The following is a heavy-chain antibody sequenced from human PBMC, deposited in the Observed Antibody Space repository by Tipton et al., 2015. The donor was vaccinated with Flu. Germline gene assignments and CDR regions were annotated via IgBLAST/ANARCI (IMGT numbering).Heavy chain of an antibody. D-gene: IGHD2-2*01. V-gene: IGHV4-59*01. CDR1: GGSIGGYV. J-gene: IGHJ4*02. CDR3: ARDKTGLDGSFQYQFDY. Sequence: TLSLTCTVSGGSIGGYVWTWIRQPPGKGLEWIGYIYYTGNTYYSPSLKSRVTMLVDTSKNHLSLKLTSVTAADTAVYYCARDKTGLDGSFQYQFDYWGQGALVTVSS. CDR2: IYYTGNT.